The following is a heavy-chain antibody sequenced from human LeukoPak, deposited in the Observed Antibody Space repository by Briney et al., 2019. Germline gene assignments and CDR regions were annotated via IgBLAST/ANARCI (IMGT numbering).Heavy chain of an antibody. J-gene: IGHJ1*01. Sequence: GASVKVSCKASGYTFSSYDINWVRQATGQGLEWMGWMNPNSGNTGYAQKFQGGLNVTRNTSISTAYMELSSLRSEDTAVYYCARRVGSGWPVQHWGQGTLVTASS. CDR3: ARRVGSGWPVQH. CDR2: MNPNSGNT. D-gene: IGHD6-19*01. V-gene: IGHV1-8*01. CDR1: GYTFSSYD.